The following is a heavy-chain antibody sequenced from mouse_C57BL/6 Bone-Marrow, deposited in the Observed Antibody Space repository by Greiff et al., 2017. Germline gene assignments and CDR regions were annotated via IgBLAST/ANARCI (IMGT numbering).Heavy chain of an antibody. Sequence: QVQLQQPGAELVKPGASVKMSCKASGYTFTSYWITWVKQRPGQGLEWIGDIYPGSGSTNYNEKFKSKATLTVDTSSSTAYMQLSSLTSEDSAVYYCARFTTVVATRADYWGQGTTLTVSS. CDR2: IYPGSGST. J-gene: IGHJ2*01. CDR1: GYTFTSYW. D-gene: IGHD1-1*01. V-gene: IGHV1-55*01. CDR3: ARFTTVVATRADY.